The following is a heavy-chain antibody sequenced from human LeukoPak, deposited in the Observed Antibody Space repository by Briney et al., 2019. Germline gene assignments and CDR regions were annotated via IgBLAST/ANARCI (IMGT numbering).Heavy chain of an antibody. J-gene: IGHJ5*02. CDR3: ARDRGIISPSRDWFDP. CDR2: ISGYNGNT. CDR1: GYTFTTYG. Sequence: VASVKVSCKAPGYTFTTYGISWVRQAPGQGLEWMGWISGYNGNTNYAQKLQGRVTMTTDTSTSTAYMELRSLRSDDTAVYYCARDRGIISPSRDWFDPWGQGTLVTVSS. V-gene: IGHV1-18*01. D-gene: IGHD3-10*01.